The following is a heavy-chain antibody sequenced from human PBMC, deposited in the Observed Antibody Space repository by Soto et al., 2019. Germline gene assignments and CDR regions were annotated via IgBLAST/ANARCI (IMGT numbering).Heavy chain of an antibody. D-gene: IGHD3-10*01. J-gene: IGHJ6*02. CDR1: GGSFSCYY. V-gene: IGHV4-34*01. Sequence: SETLSLTCDVYGGSFSCYYWSWVRQPPGKGLEWIGEINHSGRTNYNPSLKSRVTISLDTPKNQFSLKLTSVTAADTAVYYCARVATMVRGVVYYYYGVDVWGQGTTVTVSS. CDR3: ARVATMVRGVVYYYYGVDV. CDR2: INHSGRT.